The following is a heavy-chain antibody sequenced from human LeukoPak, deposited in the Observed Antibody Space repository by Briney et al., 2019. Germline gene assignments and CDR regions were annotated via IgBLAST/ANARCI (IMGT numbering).Heavy chain of an antibody. CDR1: GFTFSSYA. V-gene: IGHV3-23*01. CDR2: ISGSGGST. J-gene: IGHJ3*02. D-gene: IGHD3-22*01. CDR3: AKDLRVQWFWAFDI. Sequence: GGSLRLSCAASGFTFSSYAMSWVRQAPGKGLEWVSAISGSGGSTYYADSVKGRFTISRDNSKNTLYLQMNSLRAGDTAVYYYAKDLRVQWFWAFDIWGQGTMVTVSS.